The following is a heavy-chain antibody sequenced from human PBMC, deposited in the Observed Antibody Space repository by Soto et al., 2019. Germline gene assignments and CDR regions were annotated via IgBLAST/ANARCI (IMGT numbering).Heavy chain of an antibody. CDR1: GGSINNHY. CDR2: IYYIGST. D-gene: IGHD1-1*01. CDR3: ARAGPTPYYYDMDV. Sequence: PSETLSLTCTVSGGSINNHYWSWIRQPPGKGLEWIGYIYYIGSTNYNPSLKSRVTMSVDTSKNQFSLKLSSVTAADTAVYYCARAGPTPYYYDMDVWGQGTTVTVSS. J-gene: IGHJ6*02. V-gene: IGHV4-59*11.